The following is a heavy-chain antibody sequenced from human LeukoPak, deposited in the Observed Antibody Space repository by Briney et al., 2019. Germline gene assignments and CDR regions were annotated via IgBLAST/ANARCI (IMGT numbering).Heavy chain of an antibody. J-gene: IGHJ4*02. D-gene: IGHD6-13*01. CDR1: GFTLSSYA. Sequence: PGGSLRLSCAASGFTLSSYAMSWVRQAPGKGLEWVSAISVSGNTYHADSVKGRFTISRDSSKNTLYLQMNRLRAEDTAVYYCAKSPGYSSSWYDYWGQGTLVTVSS. V-gene: IGHV3-23*01. CDR2: ISVSGNT. CDR3: AKSPGYSSSWYDY.